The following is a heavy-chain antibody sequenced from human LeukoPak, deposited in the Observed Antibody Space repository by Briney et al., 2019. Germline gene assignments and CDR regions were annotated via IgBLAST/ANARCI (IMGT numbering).Heavy chain of an antibody. Sequence: GGSLRLSCAASGFTFSVFWAECFPHAPGKGLEWVANINKDGREKYYMDSVTGRFSISRENAKNSLSLQMNSLRVDDTAVYYCARNQHWSRDIWGEGILVTVSS. V-gene: IGHV3-7*01. D-gene: IGHD2-8*02. CDR2: INKDGREK. CDR3: ARNQHWSRDI. CDR1: GFTFSVFW. J-gene: IGHJ4*02.